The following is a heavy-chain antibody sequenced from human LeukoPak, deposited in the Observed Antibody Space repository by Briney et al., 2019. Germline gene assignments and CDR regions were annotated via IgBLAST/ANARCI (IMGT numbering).Heavy chain of an antibody. V-gene: IGHV4-34*01. J-gene: IGHJ4*02. CDR2: INHSGST. CDR3: ARKVTLERWLQLFDY. CDR1: GGSISVYY. Sequence: SETLSLTCAVYGGSISVYYWSWIRQPPGKGLEWIGEINHSGSTNYNPSPKSRVTISVDTSKNQFSLKLSSVTAADTAVYYCARKVTLERWLQLFDYWGQGTLVTVSS. D-gene: IGHD5-24*01.